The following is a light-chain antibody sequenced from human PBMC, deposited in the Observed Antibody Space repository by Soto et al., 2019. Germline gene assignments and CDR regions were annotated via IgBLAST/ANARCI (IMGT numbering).Light chain of an antibody. J-gene: IGKJ2*01. V-gene: IGKV3-11*01. CDR1: QTVSTY. CDR2: DTS. CDR3: QQSGNWPPT. Sequence: ETVLTQSPATLSLSPGDRATLSCRASQTVSTYLAWYQHKPGQPPRLLISDTSNRATGIPARFSGSGSGTDFTLTISRLEPEDFDTYYCQQSGNWPPTFGQGTKLEIK.